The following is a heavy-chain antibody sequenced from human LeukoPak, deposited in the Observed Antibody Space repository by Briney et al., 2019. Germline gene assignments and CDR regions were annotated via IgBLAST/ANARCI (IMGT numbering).Heavy chain of an antibody. CDR2: IKQDGSEK. CDR3: ARVGYDFWSGYYNPYYFDY. CDR1: GFTFSSYW. V-gene: IGHV3-7*01. Sequence: GXXLRLSCAASGFTFSSYWMSWVRQAPGKGREWVANIKQDGSEKYYVDSVKGRLTIYRDNAKNSLYLKMNRLRAEDTAVYYCARVGYDFWSGYYNPYYFDYWGQGTLVTVSS. J-gene: IGHJ4*02. D-gene: IGHD3-3*01.